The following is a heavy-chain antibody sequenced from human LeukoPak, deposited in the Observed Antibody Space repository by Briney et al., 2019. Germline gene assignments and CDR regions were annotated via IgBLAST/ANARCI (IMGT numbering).Heavy chain of an antibody. J-gene: IGHJ4*02. V-gene: IGHV1-8*01. CDR3: ATHPKLGRWGYFDY. CDR1: GYTFTSYD. D-gene: IGHD7-27*01. CDR2: MNPNSGNT. Sequence: GASVKVSCKASGYTFTSYDINWVRQATGQGLEWMGWMNPNSGNTGYAQKFQGRVTMTRNTSISTAYMELSSLRSEDTAVYYCATHPKLGRWGYFDYWGQGTLVTVSS.